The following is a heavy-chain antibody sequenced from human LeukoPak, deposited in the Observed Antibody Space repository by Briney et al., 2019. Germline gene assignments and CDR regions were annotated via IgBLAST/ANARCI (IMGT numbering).Heavy chain of an antibody. Sequence: GSLRLSCTASGFTFGDYAMSWIRQAPGKGLEWIGHIYYSGSTDYNPSLESRVTISIDTSKNQFSLRLNSVTAADTAVYFCAAFSGSYLRFDYWGQGSLVTVSS. CDR2: IYYSGST. J-gene: IGHJ4*02. CDR3: AAFSGSYLRFDY. CDR1: GFTFGDYA. V-gene: IGHV4-59*03. D-gene: IGHD1-26*01.